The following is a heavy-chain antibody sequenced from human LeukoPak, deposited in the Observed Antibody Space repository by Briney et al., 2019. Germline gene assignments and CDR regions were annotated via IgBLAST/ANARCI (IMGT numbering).Heavy chain of an antibody. J-gene: IGHJ4*02. CDR1: DYSISSSNW. CDR2: MYYSGST. Sequence: PSDTLSLTCAVSDYSISSSNWWGWIRRPPGKGLEWIGYMYYSGSTYYNPSLKSRVTMSVDTSKNQFSLKLSSVTAVDTAVYYCARQSGSYGVYWGQGTLVTVSS. V-gene: IGHV4-28*01. CDR3: ARQSGSYGVY. D-gene: IGHD1-26*01.